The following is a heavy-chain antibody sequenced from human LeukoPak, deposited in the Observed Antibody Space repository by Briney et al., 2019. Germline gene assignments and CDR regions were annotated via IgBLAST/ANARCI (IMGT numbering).Heavy chain of an antibody. V-gene: IGHV3-9*01. CDR2: ISWNSGSI. J-gene: IGHJ4*02. CDR3: ARSYTARITMVRGANHDY. Sequence: GRSLRLSCAASGFTFDDYAMHWVRQAPGKGLEWVSGISWNSGSIGYADSVKGRFTISRDNAKNSLYLQMNSLRAEDTALYYCARSYTARITMVRGANHDYWGQGTLVTVSS. D-gene: IGHD3-10*01. CDR1: GFTFDDYA.